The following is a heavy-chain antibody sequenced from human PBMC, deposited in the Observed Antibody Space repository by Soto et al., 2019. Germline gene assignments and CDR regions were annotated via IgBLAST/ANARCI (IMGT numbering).Heavy chain of an antibody. D-gene: IGHD2-2*01. CDR2: IYYSGST. CDR1: GGSISSGGYY. J-gene: IGHJ5*02. Sequence: NPSETLSLTCTASGGSISSGGYYWSWIRQHPGKGLEWIGYIYYSGSTYYNPSLKSRVTISVDTSKNQFSLKLSSVTAADTAVYYCARTPGYCSSTSCRWFDPWGQGTLVTVSS. V-gene: IGHV4-31*03. CDR3: ARTPGYCSSTSCRWFDP.